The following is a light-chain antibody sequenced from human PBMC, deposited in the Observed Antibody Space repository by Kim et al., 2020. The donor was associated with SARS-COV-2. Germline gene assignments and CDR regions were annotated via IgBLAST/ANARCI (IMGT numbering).Light chain of an antibody. CDR3: ETWASDTRV. CDR2: LEGSGSN. V-gene: IGLV4-60*03. CDR1: SGHNSYI. J-gene: IGLJ3*02. Sequence: QPVLTQSSSASASLGSSVKLTCTLSSGHNSYIIAWHQQQPGKALRFLMKLEGSGSNNKGSGAPDRFSGSSSGADRYLTISNLQSEDEADYYCETWASDTRVFGGGTQLTVL.